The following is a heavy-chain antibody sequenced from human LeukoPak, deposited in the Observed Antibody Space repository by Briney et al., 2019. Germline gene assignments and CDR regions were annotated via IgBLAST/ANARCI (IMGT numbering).Heavy chain of an antibody. CDR2: FDPEDGET. CDR3: ATGYSSSWYYFDY. J-gene: IGHJ4*02. CDR1: GYTLTELS. D-gene: IGHD6-13*01. Sequence: ASVTVSCKVSGYTLTELSMHWVRQAPGKGLEWMGGFDPEDGETIYAQKFQGRVTMTEDTSTDTAYMELSSLRSGDTAVCYCATGYSSSWYYFDYWGQGTLVTVSS. V-gene: IGHV1-24*01.